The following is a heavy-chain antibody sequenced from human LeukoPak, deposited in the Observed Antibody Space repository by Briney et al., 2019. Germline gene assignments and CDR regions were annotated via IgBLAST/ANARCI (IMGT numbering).Heavy chain of an antibody. CDR3: XRGXGYXXGXSXXYXXY. J-gene: IGHJ4*02. Sequence: TGGSLRLSCAASGFTFSSYSMNWVRQAPGKGLEWVSSISSSSSYIYYADSVKGRFTISRDNAKNSLYLQMNSLRDEDTAVYYCXRGXGYXXGXSXXYXXYWGQGTL. CDR1: GFTFSSYS. D-gene: IGHD2-15*01. V-gene: IGHV3-21*01. CDR2: ISSSSSYI.